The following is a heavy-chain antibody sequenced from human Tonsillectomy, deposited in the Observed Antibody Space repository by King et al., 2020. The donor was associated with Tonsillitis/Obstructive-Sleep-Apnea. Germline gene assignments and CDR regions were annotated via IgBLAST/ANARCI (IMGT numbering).Heavy chain of an antibody. CDR1: GFSLSTGGVG. CDR2: IYWDGDK. Sequence: TLKESGPTLVKPTQTLTLTCTFSGFSLSTGGVGVGWIRQPPGKALEWLALIYWDGDKRYSPSLKSRLTITKDTSKNQVVLTMTNMDPVDTATYYCAGRNYDSDALDIWAQGTMVTVSS. V-gene: IGHV2-5*02. D-gene: IGHD3-3*01. J-gene: IGHJ3*02. CDR3: AGRNYDSDALDI.